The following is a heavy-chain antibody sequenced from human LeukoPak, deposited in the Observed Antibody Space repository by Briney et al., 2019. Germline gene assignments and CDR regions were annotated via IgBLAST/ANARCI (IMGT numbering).Heavy chain of an antibody. D-gene: IGHD3-10*01. J-gene: IGHJ5*02. CDR2: INTDSGGT. Sequence: ASVKVSCKASGYSFNTYYMNWVRQAPGQGLEGLGWINTDSGGTNYAQKFLGRVTMTRDKANSTAYLELSGLRSDDAAVYYCSRHVVTLVRGVNNRKEDWFDPWGQGTLVSVSS. CDR1: GYSFNTYY. V-gene: IGHV1-2*02. CDR3: SRHVVTLVRGVNNRKEDWFDP.